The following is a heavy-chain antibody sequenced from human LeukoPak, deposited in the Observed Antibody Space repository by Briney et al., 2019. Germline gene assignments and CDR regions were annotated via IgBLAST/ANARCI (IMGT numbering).Heavy chain of an antibody. D-gene: IGHD2-21*02. CDR2: INPNSGGT. CDR3: ARGGSTDSIHSCGGNCYFLDY. CDR1: GYTFTRNH. J-gene: IGHJ4*02. V-gene: IGHV1-2*02. Sequence: ASVTVSFKASGYTFTRNHMHWVRQAPGQGLEWMGWINPNSGGTNHAQKFQGRVIMTRDTSISTAYMELSRLGSDDTAVYYCARGGSTDSIHSCGGNCYFLDYWGQGTLVTVSS.